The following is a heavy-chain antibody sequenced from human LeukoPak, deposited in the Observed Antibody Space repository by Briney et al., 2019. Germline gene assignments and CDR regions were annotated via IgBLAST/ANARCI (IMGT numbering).Heavy chain of an antibody. CDR3: ARDGDCSGGSCYHDAFDI. J-gene: IGHJ3*02. V-gene: IGHV4-59*01. D-gene: IGHD2-15*01. Sequence: SETLSLTCTVSGGSISSYYWSWIRQPPGKGLEWIGYIYYSGSTNYNPSLKSRVTISVDTSKNQFSLKLSSVTAADTAVYYCARDGDCSGGSCYHDAFDIWGQGTMVTVSS. CDR1: GGSISSYY. CDR2: IYYSGST.